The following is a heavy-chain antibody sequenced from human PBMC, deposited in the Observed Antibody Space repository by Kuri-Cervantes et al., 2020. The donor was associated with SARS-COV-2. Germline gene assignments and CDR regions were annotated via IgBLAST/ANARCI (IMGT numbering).Heavy chain of an antibody. CDR1: GFTFSSYA. CDR3: ARQGGRAIYFDY. J-gene: IGHJ4*02. Sequence: GGSLRLSCAASGFTFSSYAMHWVRQAPGKGLEWVAVISYDGSNKYYADSVKGQFTISRDNSKSTPYLQMNSLRAEDTAVYYCARQGGRAIYFDYWGQGTLVTVSS. CDR2: ISYDGSNK. D-gene: IGHD6-25*01. V-gene: IGHV3-30-3*01.